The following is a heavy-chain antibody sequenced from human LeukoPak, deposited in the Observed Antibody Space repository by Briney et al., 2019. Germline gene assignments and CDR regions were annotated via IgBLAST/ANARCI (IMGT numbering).Heavy chain of an antibody. CDR2: ISGSGGST. D-gene: IGHD1-26*01. Sequence: GGSLRLSCAASGFTFSSYAMSWVRQAPGKGLELVSAISGSGGSTYYADSVKGRFTISRDNSKNTLYLQMNSLRAEDTAVYYCAKDGSIVGVNGEFDYWGQGTLVTVSS. CDR1: GFTFSSYA. J-gene: IGHJ4*02. V-gene: IGHV3-23*01. CDR3: AKDGSIVGVNGEFDY.